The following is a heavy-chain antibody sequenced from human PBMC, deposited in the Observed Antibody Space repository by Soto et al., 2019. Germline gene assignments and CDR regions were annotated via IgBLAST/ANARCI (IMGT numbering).Heavy chain of an antibody. CDR1: GGSISIGGYY. D-gene: IGHD2-21*02. Sequence: SETLSLTCTFSGGSISIGGYYWSWIRQHPGKGLEWIGYIYYSGSTYYNPSLKSRVTISVDTSKNQFSLKLSSVTAADTAVYYCARSRAEYCGGDCYHDEYFQHWGQGTLVTVSS. CDR2: IYYSGST. CDR3: ARSRAEYCGGDCYHDEYFQH. J-gene: IGHJ1*01. V-gene: IGHV4-31*03.